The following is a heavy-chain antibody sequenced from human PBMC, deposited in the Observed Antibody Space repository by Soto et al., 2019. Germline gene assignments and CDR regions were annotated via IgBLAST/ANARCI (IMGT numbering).Heavy chain of an antibody. V-gene: IGHV4-4*07. J-gene: IGHJ6*02. CDR3: SRVGCSNSKCYTRGMDV. Sequence: SETLSLTCTVSGGSISGYYWSWVRQPAVKGLEWVGRIYSDGTTNYSPSLKSRVTMSLYTSKDQFSLHLNSVTAADTAVYYCSRVGCSNSKCYTRGMDVWGQGTTVTVSS. D-gene: IGHD2-2*01. CDR1: GGSISGYY. CDR2: IYSDGTT.